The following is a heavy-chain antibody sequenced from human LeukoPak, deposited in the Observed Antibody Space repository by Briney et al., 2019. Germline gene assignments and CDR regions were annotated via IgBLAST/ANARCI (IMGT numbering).Heavy chain of an antibody. CDR3: TTDTFGARDS. Sequence: GGSLRVSCAAPGYTFRRYWMHRVRPGPGKGLVWVSRINEDGSSTSYAESVRGRFTISRDNAKNTLYLQMNSLRAEDAAVYYCTTDTFGARDSWGQGTLVTVSS. V-gene: IGHV3-74*01. D-gene: IGHD3-10*01. CDR2: INEDGSST. J-gene: IGHJ4*02. CDR1: GYTFRRYW.